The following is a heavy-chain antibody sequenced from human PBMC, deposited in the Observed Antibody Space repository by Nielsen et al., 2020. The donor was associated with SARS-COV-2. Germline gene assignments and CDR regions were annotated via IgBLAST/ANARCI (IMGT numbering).Heavy chain of an antibody. Sequence: SETLSLTCTVSGGSISSSSYYWGWIRQPPGKGLEWIGSIYYSGSTYYNPSLKSRVTISVDTSKNQFSLKLSSVTAADTAVYYCARLDRFVVVHIWGQGTMVTVSS. CDR2: IYYSGST. J-gene: IGHJ3*02. CDR3: ARLDRFVVVHI. D-gene: IGHD2-21*01. CDR1: GGSISSSSYY. V-gene: IGHV4-39*01.